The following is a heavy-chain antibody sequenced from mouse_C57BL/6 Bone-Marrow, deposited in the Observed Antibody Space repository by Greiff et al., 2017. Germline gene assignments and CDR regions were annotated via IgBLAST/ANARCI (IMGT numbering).Heavy chain of an antibody. CDR1: GYTFTSSW. Sequence: QVQLQQPGTELVKPGASVKLSCKASGYTFTSSWMHWVKQRPGQGLEWIGNINPSNGGTNYNEKFKSKATLTVDTSSSTAYMQLSSLTAEDSAVYYFARYYYGSSVFAYWGQGTLVTVSA. D-gene: IGHD1-1*01. V-gene: IGHV1-53*01. CDR3: ARYYYGSSVFAY. CDR2: INPSNGGT. J-gene: IGHJ3*01.